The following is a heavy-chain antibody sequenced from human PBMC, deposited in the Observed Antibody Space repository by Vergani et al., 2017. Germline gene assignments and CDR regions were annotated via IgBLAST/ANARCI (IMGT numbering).Heavy chain of an antibody. CDR2: INHSGST. D-gene: IGHD4-23*01. CDR3: ARGKGPRWVKIDY. J-gene: IGHJ4*02. V-gene: IGHV4-34*01. CDR1: GGSFSGYY. Sequence: QVQLQQWGAGLLKPSETLSLTCAVYGGSFSGYYWSWILQPPGTGLEWIGEINHSGSTNYNSSLKSRVTISVDTSKNQFSLKLSSVTAADTAVYYCARGKGPRWVKIDYWGQGTLVTVSS.